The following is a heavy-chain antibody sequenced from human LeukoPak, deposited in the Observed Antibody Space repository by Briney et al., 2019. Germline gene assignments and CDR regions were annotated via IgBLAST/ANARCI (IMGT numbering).Heavy chain of an antibody. J-gene: IGHJ4*02. Sequence: GRSLRLSCAASGFTFSSYGMHWVRQAPGKGLEWVAAISYDGSNKYYADSVKGRFTISRDNSKSTLYLQMNSLRAEDTAVYYCAKCLHSSGYPPFDYWGQGTLVTVSS. D-gene: IGHD3-22*01. CDR3: AKCLHSSGYPPFDY. CDR1: GFTFSSYG. CDR2: ISYDGSNK. V-gene: IGHV3-30*18.